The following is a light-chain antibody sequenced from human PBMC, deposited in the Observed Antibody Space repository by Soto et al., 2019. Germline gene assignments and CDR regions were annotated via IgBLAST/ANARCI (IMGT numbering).Light chain of an antibody. CDR3: QQYDSLPIT. CDR2: GAS. Sequence: DIVMTQTPLSLSVTPGHPASISCKSSQSLLHSDGKTYLYWYQQKPGQPPRLLIYGASSRATGIPDRFSGSGSGTDFTLTISRLEPEDFAVFYCQQYDSLPITFGQGTRLEN. J-gene: IGKJ5*01. V-gene: IGKV2-29*01. CDR1: QSLLHSDGKTY.